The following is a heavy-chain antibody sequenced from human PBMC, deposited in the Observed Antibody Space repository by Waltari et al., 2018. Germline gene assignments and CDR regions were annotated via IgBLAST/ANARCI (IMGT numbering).Heavy chain of an antibody. CDR2: ISSSGSYI. CDR1: GFTFSSYS. Sequence: EVQLVESGGGLVKPGGSLRLSCAASGFTFSSYSMNWVRQAPGKGLEWVSSISSSGSYIYYADSVKGRFTISRDNAKNSLYLQMNSLRAEDTAVYYCARDLPGSPGAFDIWGQGTMVTVSS. CDR3: ARDLPGSPGAFDI. D-gene: IGHD1-26*01. J-gene: IGHJ3*02. V-gene: IGHV3-21*01.